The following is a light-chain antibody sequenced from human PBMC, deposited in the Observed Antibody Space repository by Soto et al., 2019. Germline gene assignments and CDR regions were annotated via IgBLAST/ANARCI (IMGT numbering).Light chain of an antibody. CDR1: SSDIGRYDY. CDR3: SSFTSSSTWV. CDR2: EVI. Sequence: QSVLTQPASVSGSPGQSITISCTGTSSDIGRYDYVSWFQQHPGRAPKLLIYEVINRPSGVSIRFSGSKSGSTASLTISGRQAEDEADFYCSSFTSSSTWVFGGGTKLTVL. J-gene: IGLJ3*02. V-gene: IGLV2-14*01.